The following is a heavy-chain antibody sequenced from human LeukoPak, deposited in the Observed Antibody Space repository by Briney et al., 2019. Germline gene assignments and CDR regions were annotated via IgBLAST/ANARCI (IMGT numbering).Heavy chain of an antibody. V-gene: IGHV4-4*07. CDR2: IYTSGST. CDR1: GGSISSYY. Sequence: PSETLSLTCTVSGGSISSYYWSWIRQPAGKGLEWIGRIYTSGSTNYNLSLKSRVTMSVDTSKNQFSLKLSSVTAADTAVYYCARAKTYYDILTGYPNGWNWFDPWGQGTLVTVSS. D-gene: IGHD3-9*01. J-gene: IGHJ5*02. CDR3: ARAKTYYDILTGYPNGWNWFDP.